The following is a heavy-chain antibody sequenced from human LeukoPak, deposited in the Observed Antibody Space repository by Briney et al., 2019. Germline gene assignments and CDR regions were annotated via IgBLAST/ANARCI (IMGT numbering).Heavy chain of an antibody. CDR3: ARDYGGVSDY. V-gene: IGHV4-59*12. J-gene: IGHJ4*02. D-gene: IGHD4-17*01. CDR2: IYYSGST. CDR1: GGSISSYY. Sequence: PSETLSLTCTVSGGSISSYYWSWIRQPPGKGLEWIGYIYYSGSTNYNPSLKSRISISVDTSKNQFSLKLSSVTAADTAVYYCARDYGGVSDYWGQGTLVTVSS.